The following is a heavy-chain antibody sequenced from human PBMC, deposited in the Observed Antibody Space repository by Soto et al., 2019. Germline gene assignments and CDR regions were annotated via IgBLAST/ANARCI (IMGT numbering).Heavy chain of an antibody. V-gene: IGHV4-59*01. Sequence: SETLSLTCTVSGGSIRSYYWSWIRQPPGKGLGCIGYIYYSGSTNYNPSLKSRVTISVDTSKNQFSLKLSSVTAADTAVYYCARVSSSWGLVSYFAYWGQGTLVTVSS. CDR2: IYYSGST. J-gene: IGHJ4*02. D-gene: IGHD6-13*01. CDR1: GGSIRSYY. CDR3: ARVSSSWGLVSYFAY.